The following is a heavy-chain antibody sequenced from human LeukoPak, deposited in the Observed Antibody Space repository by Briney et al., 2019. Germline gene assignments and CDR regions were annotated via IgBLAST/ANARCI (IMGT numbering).Heavy chain of an antibody. CDR1: GFTFRSYG. D-gene: IGHD3-16*01. V-gene: IGHV3-48*04. CDR2: ISSSGSTI. J-gene: IGHJ4*02. Sequence: SGGSLRLSCAASGFTFRSYGMHWVRQAPGKGLEWVSYISSSGSTIYYADSVKGRFTISRDNAKNSLYLQMNSLRAEDTAVYYCARDVGGLQNYWGQGTLVTVSS. CDR3: ARDVGGLQNY.